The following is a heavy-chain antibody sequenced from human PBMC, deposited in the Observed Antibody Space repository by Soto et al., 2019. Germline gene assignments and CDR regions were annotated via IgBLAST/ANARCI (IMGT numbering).Heavy chain of an antibody. D-gene: IGHD2-2*01. CDR2: IIPIFGTA. V-gene: IGHV1-69*06. Sequence: SVKVSCKASGGTFSSYAISWVRQAPGQGLEWMGGIIPIFGTANYAQKFQGRVTITADKSTSTAYMELSSLRSEDTAVYYCARRVVVPAAIEGAYYYYGMDVWGQGTTVTVSS. CDR1: GGTFSSYA. CDR3: ARRVVVPAAIEGAYYYYGMDV. J-gene: IGHJ6*02.